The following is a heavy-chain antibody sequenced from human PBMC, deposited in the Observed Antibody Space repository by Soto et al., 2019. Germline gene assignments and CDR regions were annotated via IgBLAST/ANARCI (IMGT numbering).Heavy chain of an antibody. CDR1: GYTFTSYG. D-gene: IGHD4-17*01. CDR2: IIPNFGTA. CDR3: ARDTPTTVATRLYYFDY. V-gene: IGHV1-69*06. J-gene: IGHJ4*02. Sequence: GASVKVSCKASGYTFTSYGISWVRQAPGQGLEWMGRIIPNFGTANYAQKFQGRVTITADKSTSTAYMELSSLRSEDTAVYYCARDTPTTVATRLYYFDYWGQGTLVTVSS.